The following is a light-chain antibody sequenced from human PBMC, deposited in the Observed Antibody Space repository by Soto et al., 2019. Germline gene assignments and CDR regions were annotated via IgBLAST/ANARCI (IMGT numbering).Light chain of an antibody. Sequence: SYELTQPPSVSVSPGQTASITCSGDKLGDKYASWYQQKPGQSPVLVIYQDRKRPSGIPERFSGSNSGNTATLTIIETQAMDEADYYCQAWDSSAVVFGGGTKLTVL. CDR2: QDR. J-gene: IGLJ2*01. CDR3: QAWDSSAVV. CDR1: KLGDKY. V-gene: IGLV3-1*01.